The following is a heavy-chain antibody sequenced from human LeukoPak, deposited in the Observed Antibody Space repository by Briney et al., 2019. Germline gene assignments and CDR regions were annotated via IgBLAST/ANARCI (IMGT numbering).Heavy chain of an antibody. D-gene: IGHD3-3*01. J-gene: IGHJ4*02. CDR1: GGSISSYY. V-gene: IGHV4-59*01. Sequence: NPSETLSLTCTVSGGSISSYYWSWIRQPPGKGLEWIGYIYYSGSTNYNPSLKSRVTISVDTSKNQFSLKLSSGTAADTAVYYCASANYDFWSGYYTGPFDYWGQGTLVTVSS. CDR2: IYYSGST. CDR3: ASANYDFWSGYYTGPFDY.